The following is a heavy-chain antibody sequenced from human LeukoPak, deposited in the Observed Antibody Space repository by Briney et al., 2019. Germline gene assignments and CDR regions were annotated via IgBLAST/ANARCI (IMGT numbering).Heavy chain of an antibody. Sequence: SETLSLTCTVSGGSISSYYWSWIRQPPGKGLEGIGYIYYSGSTNYNPSLKSRVTISVDTSKNQFSLKLSSVTAADTAVYYCARGRGSGWNYYYYGMDVWGQGTTVTVSS. CDR3: ARGRGSGWNYYYYGMDV. CDR2: IYYSGST. J-gene: IGHJ6*02. CDR1: GGSISSYY. V-gene: IGHV4-59*01. D-gene: IGHD6-19*01.